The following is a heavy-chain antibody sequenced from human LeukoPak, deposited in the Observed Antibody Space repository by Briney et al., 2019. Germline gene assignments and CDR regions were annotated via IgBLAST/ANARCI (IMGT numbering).Heavy chain of an antibody. CDR1: GGSISSYS. J-gene: IGHJ3*02. CDR2: IFTSGNT. V-gene: IGHV4-4*07. CDR3: AREANAFDI. Sequence: SETLSLTCTVSGGSISSYSWSWIRQPAGEGLEWIGRIFTSGNTNYNPSLKSRVTMSVDTSKDQFSLKLSSVTAADTAVYYCAREANAFDIWGQGTMVTVSS.